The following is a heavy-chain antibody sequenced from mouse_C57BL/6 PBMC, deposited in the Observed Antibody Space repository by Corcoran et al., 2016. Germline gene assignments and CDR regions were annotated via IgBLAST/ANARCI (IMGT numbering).Heavy chain of an antibody. CDR1: GYTFTTYG. CDR3: ARMDYERSLDY. Sequence: QIQLVQSGPELKKPGETVKISCKASGYTFTTYGMSWVKQAPGKGLKWMGWINTYSGVPTYADDFKGRFAFSLETSASTAYLQINNLKNEDTATYFCARMDYERSLDYWGQGTTLTVSS. D-gene: IGHD1-1*01. CDR2: INTYSGVP. V-gene: IGHV9-3*01. J-gene: IGHJ2*01.